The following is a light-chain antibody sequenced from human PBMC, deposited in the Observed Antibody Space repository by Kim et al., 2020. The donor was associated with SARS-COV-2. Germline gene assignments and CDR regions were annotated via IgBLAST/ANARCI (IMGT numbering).Light chain of an antibody. Sequence: SPGERAILSCRASQSVNNNLAWYQHKPGQAPRLLIYGASTRATGVPARFSGSGSGTDFTLTVSSLQSEDFAVYYCHQYNDWPPGDTFGQGTKLEI. CDR2: GAS. CDR1: QSVNNN. V-gene: IGKV3-15*01. CDR3: HQYNDWPPGDT. J-gene: IGKJ2*01.